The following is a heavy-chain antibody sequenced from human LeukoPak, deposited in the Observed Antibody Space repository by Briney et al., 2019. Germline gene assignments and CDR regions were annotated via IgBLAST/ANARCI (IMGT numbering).Heavy chain of an antibody. J-gene: IGHJ4*02. CDR2: IRGSGYST. Sequence: GGSLRLSCAASGFTFSSYGMSWVRQAPGKGLEWVSAIRGSGYSTYYADSVKGRFTISRDNSKNTLYLQMNSLRAEDTAVYYCAKESRDMVVYWGQGTLVTVSS. CDR1: GFTFSSYG. V-gene: IGHV3-23*01. D-gene: IGHD3-9*01. CDR3: AKESRDMVVY.